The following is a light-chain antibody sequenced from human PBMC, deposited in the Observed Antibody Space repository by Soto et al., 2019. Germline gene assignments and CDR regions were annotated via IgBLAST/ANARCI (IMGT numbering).Light chain of an antibody. CDR2: GAS. CDR3: QQYNNWWT. V-gene: IGKV3-15*01. Sequence: EIVMTQSPATLSVSPGERATLSCRASQSVSNNLAWYQKKPGQAPRLLIYGASTRATGIPARFIGGGSGTEFTLTISSLQSEDFAVYYCQQYNNWWTFGQGTRVEIK. CDR1: QSVSNN. J-gene: IGKJ1*01.